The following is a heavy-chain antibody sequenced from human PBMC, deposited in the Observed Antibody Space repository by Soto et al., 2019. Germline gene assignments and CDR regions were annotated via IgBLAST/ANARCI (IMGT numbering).Heavy chain of an antibody. CDR3: ARVDYGDYGWYFDL. J-gene: IGHJ2*01. D-gene: IGHD4-17*01. Sequence: EVQLVESGGNLIQPGGSLRLSCAASGFTVTNKYMTWVRQAPGKGLEWVSLIYSGGATSYADSVKDRFTISRDNSKDILYLQVNSLRVEDTAVYYCARVDYGDYGWYFDLWGRGTLVTVSS. CDR1: GFTVTNKY. CDR2: IYSGGAT. V-gene: IGHV3-53*01.